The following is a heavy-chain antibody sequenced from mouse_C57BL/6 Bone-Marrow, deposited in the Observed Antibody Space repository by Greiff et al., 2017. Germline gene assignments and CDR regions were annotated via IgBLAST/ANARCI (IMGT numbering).Heavy chain of an antibody. CDR1: GYTFTSYW. CDR3: ARWRATVVAGDYCDY. CDR2: LDPSDSYT. D-gene: IGHD1-1*01. Sequence: QVPLQQPGAELVMPGASVKLSCKASGYTFTSYWMHWVKQRPGQGLEWIGELDPSDSYTNYNQKFKGKSTLTVDKSSSTAYMQLSSLTSEDSAVYDCARWRATVVAGDYCDYWGQGTTLTVSS. J-gene: IGHJ2*01. V-gene: IGHV1-69*01.